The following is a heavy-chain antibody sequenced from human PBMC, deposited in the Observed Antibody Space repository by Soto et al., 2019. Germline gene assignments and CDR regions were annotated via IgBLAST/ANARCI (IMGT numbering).Heavy chain of an antibody. J-gene: IGHJ4*02. V-gene: IGHV1-18*01. CDR1: GYAFTTYG. CDR2: ISAHNGNT. CDR3: AGGRYGDY. Sequence: QVHLVQSGAEVKKPGASVKVSCKGSGYAFTTYGITWVRQAPGQGLEWMGWISAHNGNTNYAQKIQGRVTVTRDTSTSAAYMELRVMRSDDTAVYYCAGGRYGDYWGQGALVTVSS. D-gene: IGHD1-1*01.